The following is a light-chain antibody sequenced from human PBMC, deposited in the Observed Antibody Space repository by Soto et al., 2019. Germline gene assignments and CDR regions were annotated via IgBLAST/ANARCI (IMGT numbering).Light chain of an antibody. Sequence: EIVLTQSPGTLSLSPGERATLSCRASQSVSSSYLAWYQQKPGQAPRLLIYGASSRATGIPDRFSGSGSRTDFTLTISRLEPEDFAVYYCQQYGSPLTFGQGTKLEIK. J-gene: IGKJ2*01. V-gene: IGKV3-20*01. CDR1: QSVSSSY. CDR3: QQYGSPLT. CDR2: GAS.